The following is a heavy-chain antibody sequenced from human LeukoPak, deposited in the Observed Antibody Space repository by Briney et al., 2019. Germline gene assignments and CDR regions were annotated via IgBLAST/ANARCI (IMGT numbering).Heavy chain of an antibody. CDR2: INPNSGGT. V-gene: IGHV1-2*02. D-gene: IGHD1-26*01. CDR3: ARARTLWELHFDY. Sequence: GASVKVSCKASGYTFTGYYMHWVRQAPGQGREWMGWINPNSGGTNYAQKFQGRVTMTRDTSISTAYMELSRLRSDDTAVYYCARARTLWELHFDYWGQGTLVTASS. J-gene: IGHJ4*02. CDR1: GYTFTGYY.